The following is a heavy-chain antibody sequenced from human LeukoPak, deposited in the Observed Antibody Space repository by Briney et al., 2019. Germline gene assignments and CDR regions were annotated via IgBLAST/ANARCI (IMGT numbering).Heavy chain of an antibody. CDR1: GGSFSGYY. D-gene: IGHD2-2*01. J-gene: IGHJ1*01. CDR2: INHSGST. CDR3: ARGPLGGDIVVVPAAKGYFQH. Sequence: PSETLSLTCAVYGGSFSGYYWSWIRQPPGKGLEWIGEINHSGSTNYNPSLKSRVTISADTSKNQFSLKLSSVTAADTAVYYCARGPLGGDIVVVPAAKGYFQHWGQGTLVTVSS. V-gene: IGHV4-34*01.